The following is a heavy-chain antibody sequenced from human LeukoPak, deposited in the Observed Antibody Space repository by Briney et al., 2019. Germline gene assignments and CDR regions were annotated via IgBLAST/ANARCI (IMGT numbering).Heavy chain of an antibody. Sequence: PGGSLRLSCAAPGFTFGSYSMNWVRQVPGKGLEWVSFISTTSGSYIYYADSVKGRFTISRDNAKNSLYLQMNSLRAEDTAVYYCARAPGQGPEWGQGTLVTVSS. CDR2: ISTTSGSYI. D-gene: IGHD3-10*01. CDR3: ARAPGQGPE. CDR1: GFTFGSYS. V-gene: IGHV3-21*01. J-gene: IGHJ4*02.